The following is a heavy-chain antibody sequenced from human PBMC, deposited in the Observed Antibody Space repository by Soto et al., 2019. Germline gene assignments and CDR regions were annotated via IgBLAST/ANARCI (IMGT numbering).Heavy chain of an antibody. D-gene: IGHD4-17*01. Sequence: QVQLVQSGAEVKNPGASVTVSCKASGYTFTGYAISWVRQAPGQGLEWMGWISAHNGNTNFAQKFQGRVTKTTDTSTSTAYMELRGLRSDETALYYCARPSSDYGDWGWSLAYWGQGTLVTVSS. CDR1: GYTFTGYA. V-gene: IGHV1-18*01. CDR3: ARPSSDYGDWGWSLAY. CDR2: ISAHNGNT. J-gene: IGHJ4*02.